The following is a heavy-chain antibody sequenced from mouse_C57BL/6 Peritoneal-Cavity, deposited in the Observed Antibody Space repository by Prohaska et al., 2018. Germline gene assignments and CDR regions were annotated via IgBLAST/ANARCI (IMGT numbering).Heavy chain of an antibody. V-gene: IGHV1-53*01. Sequence: QVQLQQPGTELVKPGASVKLSCKASGYTFTSYWMHWVKQRPGQGLEWIGNINPSNGGTNYNEKFKSKATLTVDKSSSTAYMQLSLTSEDSAVYYGARSGAQATDYWGQGTTLTVSS. CDR2: INPSNGGT. D-gene: IGHD3-2*02. J-gene: IGHJ2*01. CDR3: ARSGAQATDY. CDR1: GYTFTSYW.